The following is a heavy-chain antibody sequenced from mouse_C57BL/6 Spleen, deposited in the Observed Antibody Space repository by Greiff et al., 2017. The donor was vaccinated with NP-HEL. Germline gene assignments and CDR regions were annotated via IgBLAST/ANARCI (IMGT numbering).Heavy chain of an antibody. D-gene: IGHD1-1*01. Sequence: VQLQQSGAELVRPVTSVKVSCKASGYAFTNYLIEWVKQRPGQGLEWIGVINPGSGGTNYNEKFKGKATLTADKSSSTAYMQLSSLTSEDSAVYFCARGLLLGYYAMDYWGQGTSVTVSS. CDR1: GYAFTNYL. CDR2: INPGSGGT. J-gene: IGHJ4*01. CDR3: ARGLLLGYYAMDY. V-gene: IGHV1-54*01.